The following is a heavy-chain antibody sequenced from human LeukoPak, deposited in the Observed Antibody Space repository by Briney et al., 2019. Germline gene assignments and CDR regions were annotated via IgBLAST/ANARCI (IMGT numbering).Heavy chain of an antibody. CDR3: ASITYCGGDCYSGAFDI. Sequence: ASVKVSCKTSGYIFIGYYMHWVRQAPGQGLEWMGWIDPKSGGTKYAQKFQGRVTMTRDMSISTAYMDLRRLKSDDTAVYYCASITYCGGDCYSGAFDIWGQGTMVTVSS. V-gene: IGHV1-2*02. J-gene: IGHJ3*02. CDR1: GYIFIGYY. D-gene: IGHD2-21*02. CDR2: IDPKSGGT.